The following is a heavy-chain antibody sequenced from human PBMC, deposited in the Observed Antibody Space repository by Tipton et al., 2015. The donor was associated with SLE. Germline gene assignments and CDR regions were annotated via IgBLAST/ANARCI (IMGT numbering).Heavy chain of an antibody. Sequence: TLSLTCTVSGYSINSGYYWGWIRQPPGKGLGWGGTMHHSGKTYYNPSLVSRVSISVDTSKNQFSLRLRSVTAADTAIYYCVRADAVDAFDFWGQGAMVTVSS. J-gene: IGHJ3*01. V-gene: IGHV4-38-2*02. CDR3: VRADAVDAFDF. CDR1: GYSINSGYY. D-gene: IGHD2-2*01. CDR2: MHHSGKT.